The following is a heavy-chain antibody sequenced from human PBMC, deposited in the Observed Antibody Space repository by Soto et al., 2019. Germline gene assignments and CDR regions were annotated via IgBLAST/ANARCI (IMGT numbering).Heavy chain of an antibody. V-gene: IGHV4-39*01. CDR1: GGSISSSSYY. J-gene: IGHJ4*02. D-gene: IGHD3-22*01. CDR3: ARGTYYYDSSGYYWFDY. CDR2: IYYSGST. Sequence: PSETLSLTCTVSGGSISSSSYYWGWIRQPPGKGLEWLGSIYYSGSTYYNPSLKSRVTISVDTSKNQLSLKLSSVTAADTAVYYCARGTYYYDSSGYYWFDYWGQGTLVTVSA.